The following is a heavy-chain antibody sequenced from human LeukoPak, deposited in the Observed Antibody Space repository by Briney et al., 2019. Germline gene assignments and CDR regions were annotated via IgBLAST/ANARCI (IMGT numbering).Heavy chain of an antibody. CDR2: INTSGGST. CDR3: AREDVVLVDAVRYYYYGLDV. Sequence: ASVKVSCKASGYNFISYYMHWVRQAPGQGLEWMGIINTSGGSTSYAQKFQDRVTMTRDTSTSTVYMELSSLKSEDTAVYHCAREDVVLVDAVRYYYYGLDVWGQGTTVTVSS. V-gene: IGHV1-46*01. D-gene: IGHD2-8*01. J-gene: IGHJ6*02. CDR1: GYNFISYY.